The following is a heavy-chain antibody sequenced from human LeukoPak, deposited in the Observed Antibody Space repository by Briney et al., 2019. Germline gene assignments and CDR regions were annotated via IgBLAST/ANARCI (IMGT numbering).Heavy chain of an antibody. CDR3: ARPRNVDTAMVYAFDI. CDR1: GGSISSSSYY. D-gene: IGHD5-18*01. V-gene: IGHV4-39*07. J-gene: IGHJ3*02. CDR2: IYYSGST. Sequence: PSETLSLTCTVSGGSISSSSYYWGWIRQPPGKGLEWIGSIYYSGSTYYNPSLKSRVTISVDTSKNQFSLKLSSVTAADTAVYYCARPRNVDTAMVYAFDIWGQGTMVTVSS.